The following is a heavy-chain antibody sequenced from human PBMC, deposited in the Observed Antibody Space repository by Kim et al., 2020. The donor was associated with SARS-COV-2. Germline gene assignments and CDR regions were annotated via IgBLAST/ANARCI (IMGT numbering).Heavy chain of an antibody. CDR3: ARRNYDSSGYPYFDY. D-gene: IGHD3-22*01. Sequence: QKFQGRVTITADKSTSTAYMELSSLRSEDTAVYYCARRNYDSSGYPYFDYWGQGTLVTVSS. V-gene: IGHV1-69*02. J-gene: IGHJ4*02.